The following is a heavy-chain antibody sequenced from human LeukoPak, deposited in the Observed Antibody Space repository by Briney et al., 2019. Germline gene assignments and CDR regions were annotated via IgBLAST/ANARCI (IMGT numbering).Heavy chain of an antibody. V-gene: IGHV3-23*01. CDR2: ICDSGGST. CDR1: GFTFSTYV. Sequence: PGGSLRLSCAASGFTFSTYVMNWVRQAPGKGLEWVSTICDSGGSTYYADSVKGRFTISRDNSKSTLYLQMNSLRAEDTAVYYCGRYYVMDVWGQGTSVTAPS. J-gene: IGHJ6*02. CDR3: GRYYVMDV.